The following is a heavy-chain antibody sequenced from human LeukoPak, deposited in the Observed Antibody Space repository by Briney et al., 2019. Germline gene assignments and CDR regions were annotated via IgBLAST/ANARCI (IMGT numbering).Heavy chain of an antibody. J-gene: IGHJ4*02. CDR1: GGSISSSSYY. V-gene: IGHV4-39*01. CDR3: ASTGSYYRGGDY. CDR2: IYYRGST. Sequence: PSETLSLTSTVSGGSISSSSYYWGWIRQPPGKGLEWIGSIYYRGSTYYNPPLKSRVTISVDTYKNLFCLKLSSVTASDTAVYCGASTGSYYRGGDYWGQGTLVTVSS. D-gene: IGHD3-10*01.